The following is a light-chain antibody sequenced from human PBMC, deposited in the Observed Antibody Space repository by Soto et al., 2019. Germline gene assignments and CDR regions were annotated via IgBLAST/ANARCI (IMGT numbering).Light chain of an antibody. J-gene: IGKJ1*01. V-gene: IGKV3-15*01. CDR1: QSVNAN. CDR2: GAS. CDR3: QQYNTWLWT. Sequence: EVVMTQSPATLSVSPGERATLSCRASQSVNANLAWYQQKPGQAPRLLIQGASNRATGIPARFSGCGFGTDFIPTISSLQSEDFAVYYCQQYNTWLWTFGQGTKVEI.